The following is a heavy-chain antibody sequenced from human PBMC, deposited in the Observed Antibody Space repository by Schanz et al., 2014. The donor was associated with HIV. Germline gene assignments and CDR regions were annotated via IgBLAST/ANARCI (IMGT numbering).Heavy chain of an antibody. CDR1: GFTFSSYA. CDR2: SWNSGSI. J-gene: IGHJ4*02. CDR3: ATAAVTDYSDN. V-gene: IGHV3-9*01. Sequence: EVRLLESGGGLVQPGRSLRLSCAASGFTFSSYAMHWVRQAPGKGLEWVSGSWNSGSIGYADTVKGRFTISRDNAKNTLYLQMNSLRAEDTAVYYCATAAVTDYSDNWGQGTLVTVSS. D-gene: IGHD4-17*01.